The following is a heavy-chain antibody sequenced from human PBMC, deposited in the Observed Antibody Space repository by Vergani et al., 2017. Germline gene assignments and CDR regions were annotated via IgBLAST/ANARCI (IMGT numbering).Heavy chain of an antibody. CDR3: AKDLPGLYIAVAGYFDY. Sequence: EVQLLESGGGLVQPGGSLRLSCAASGFTFSSYAMSWVRQAPGKGLEWVSAISGSDGSTYYADSVKGRFTISRDNSKNTLYLQMNSLRAEDTAVYYCAKDLPGLYIAVAGYFDYWGQGTLVTVSS. CDR1: GFTFSSYA. D-gene: IGHD6-19*01. CDR2: ISGSDGST. J-gene: IGHJ4*02. V-gene: IGHV3-23*01.